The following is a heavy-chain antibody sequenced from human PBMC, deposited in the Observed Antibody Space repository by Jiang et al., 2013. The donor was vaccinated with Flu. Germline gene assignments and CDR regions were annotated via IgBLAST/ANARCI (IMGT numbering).Heavy chain of an antibody. CDR2: MGLSDGVT. CDR1: GFIFSNFA. J-gene: IGHJ4*02. V-gene: IGHV3-23*04. Sequence: QLVESGGALVQPGGSLRLSCAASGFIFSNFALCWVRQAPGKGLEWVSTMGLSDGVTYYADSVKGRFSISRDNSKNTLYLQMTNLRVEDTAVYYCAKIRGHGDHGFDYWGQGALVTVSS. D-gene: IGHD4-17*01. CDR3: AKIRGHGDHGFDY.